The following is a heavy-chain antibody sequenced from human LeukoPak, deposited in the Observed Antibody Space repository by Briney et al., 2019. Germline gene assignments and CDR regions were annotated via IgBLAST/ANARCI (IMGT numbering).Heavy chain of an antibody. CDR3: TTDFNIYDFWSGYPLEFDY. J-gene: IGHJ4*02. V-gene: IGHV3-15*01. D-gene: IGHD3-3*01. CDR2: IKSKTDGGTT. CDR1: GFTFSNAW. Sequence: PGGSLRLSCAASGFTFSNAWMSWVRQAPGKGLEWVGRIKSKTDGGTTDYAAPVKGRFTISRDDSKNTLYLQMNSLKTEDTAVYYCTTDFNIYDFWSGYPLEFDYWGQGTLVTVSS.